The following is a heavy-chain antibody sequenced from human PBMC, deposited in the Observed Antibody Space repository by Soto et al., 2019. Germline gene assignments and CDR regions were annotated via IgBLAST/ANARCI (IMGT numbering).Heavy chain of an antibody. V-gene: IGHV3-23*01. CDR2: LSGSGTST. Sequence: GSLRLSCAASGFSFVNYAMNWVRRAPGKGLGWVSGLSGSGTSTYYADSVKGRFTISRDNSRDTLFLQMNSLTADDTAVYYCAKATTNGGWFNPFDSWGQGALVTVSS. CDR3: AKATTNGGWFNPFDS. D-gene: IGHD6-19*01. CDR1: GFSFVNYA. J-gene: IGHJ4*02.